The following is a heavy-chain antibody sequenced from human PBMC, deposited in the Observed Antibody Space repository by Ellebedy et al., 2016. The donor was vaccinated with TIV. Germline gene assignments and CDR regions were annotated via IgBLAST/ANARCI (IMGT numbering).Heavy chain of an antibody. CDR3: AKQRGGATGLDY. CDR1: GFIFSSYA. V-gene: IGHV3-23*01. Sequence: GGSLRLSCAASGFIFSSYALSWVRQAPGKGLEWVSAISGSGDSTYYADSVKGRFTISRDNSKNTPYLQMNSLRAEDTAIYYCAKQRGGATGLDYWGQGTLVTVSS. D-gene: IGHD1-1*01. J-gene: IGHJ4*02. CDR2: ISGSGDST.